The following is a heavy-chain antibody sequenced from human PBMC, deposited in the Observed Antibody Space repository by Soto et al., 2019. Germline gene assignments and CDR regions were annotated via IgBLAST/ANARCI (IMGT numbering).Heavy chain of an antibody. CDR3: TTVGYVAVAGG. CDR2: IKSKTDGGTT. CDR1: SVSNAW. Sequence: SVSNAWMNWVRQAPGKGLEWVGRIKSKTDGGTTDYAAPVKGRFTISRDDSKNTLYLQMNRLKTEDTAVYYWTTVGYVAVAGGWGQGTLVTVSS. D-gene: IGHD6-19*01. J-gene: IGHJ4*02. V-gene: IGHV3-15*07.